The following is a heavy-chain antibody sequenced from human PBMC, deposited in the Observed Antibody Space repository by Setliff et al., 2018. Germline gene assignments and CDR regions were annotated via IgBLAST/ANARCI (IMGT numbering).Heavy chain of an antibody. CDR2: VYYSGTA. D-gene: IGHD5-12*01. J-gene: IGHJ4*02. V-gene: IGHV4-59*01. CDR3: ARGGTFRYFDY. Sequence: PSETLSHTCTVSGGSFTPYYWSWIRQPPGKGLEWIGYVYYSGTAYYNPSLKSRVTVIVDTSKNQFSLRLSSVTAADTAVYYCARGGTFRYFDYWGQGTPVTVSS. CDR1: GGSFTPYY.